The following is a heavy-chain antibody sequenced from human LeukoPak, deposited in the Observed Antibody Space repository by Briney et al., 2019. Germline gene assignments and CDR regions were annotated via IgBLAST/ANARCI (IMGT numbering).Heavy chain of an antibody. CDR3: ASTRNYDILTGPTFDY. CDR1: GGSFSGYY. D-gene: IGHD3-9*01. J-gene: IGHJ4*02. CDR2: INHSGST. V-gene: IGHV4-34*01. Sequence: PSETLSLTCAVYGGSFSGYYWSWIRQPPGKGLEWIGEINHSGSTNYNPSLKSRVTISVDTSKNQFSLKLSSVTAADTAVYYCASTRNYDILTGPTFDYWGQGTLVTVSS.